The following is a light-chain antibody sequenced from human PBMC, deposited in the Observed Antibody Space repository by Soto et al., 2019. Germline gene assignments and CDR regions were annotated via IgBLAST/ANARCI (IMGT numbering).Light chain of an antibody. V-gene: IGKV1-39*01. Sequence: DLPMTQSPSSLSASVGDRVAIPCRASQSISSSLNWYQQKPGKAPKLLIYAASSLESGVPSRFSGSGSGTDFTLTISSLQPEDFATYYCQQSFSTPRTFGRGTKVESK. J-gene: IGKJ1*01. CDR1: QSISSS. CDR2: AAS. CDR3: QQSFSTPRT.